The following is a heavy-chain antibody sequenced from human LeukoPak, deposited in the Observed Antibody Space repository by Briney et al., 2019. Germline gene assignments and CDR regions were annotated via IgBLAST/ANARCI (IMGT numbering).Heavy chain of an antibody. CDR3: ARVQRGEMATFDY. J-gene: IGHJ4*02. CDR1: GFIFSSYS. V-gene: IGHV3-21*01. Sequence: PGGSLRFSCAASGFIFSSYSMNWVRHAPGKGLEWVSSISSTSTYIHYADSLKGRFTISRDNARNSLYLQINSLRVEDTAVYYCARVQRGEMATFDYWGQGTLVTVSS. D-gene: IGHD5-24*01. CDR2: ISSTSTYI.